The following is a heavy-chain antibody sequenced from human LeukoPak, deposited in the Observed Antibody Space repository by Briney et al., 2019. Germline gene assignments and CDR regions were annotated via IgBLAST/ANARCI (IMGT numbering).Heavy chain of an antibody. J-gene: IGHJ4*02. V-gene: IGHV1-24*01. Sequence: EASVKVSFKVSGYTLTELSMHWVRQAPGKGVEGMGGFDPEDGETIYAQKFQGRVTMTDDTSTDTAYMELSSLRSEDTAVYYCATEPYDSSGYPLEYWGQGTLVTVSS. CDR2: FDPEDGET. D-gene: IGHD3-22*01. CDR3: ATEPYDSSGYPLEY. CDR1: GYTLTELS.